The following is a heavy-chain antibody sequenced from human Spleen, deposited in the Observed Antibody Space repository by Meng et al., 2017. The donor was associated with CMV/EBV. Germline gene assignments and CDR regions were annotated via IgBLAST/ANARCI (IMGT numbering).Heavy chain of an antibody. J-gene: IGHJ4*02. D-gene: IGHD4-17*01. CDR2: ISSSSSYI. CDR1: GFTFSSYS. Sequence: GGSLRLSCAASGFTFSSYSMNWVRQAPGKGLEWVSSISSSSSYIYYADSVKGRFTISRDNAKNSLYLQINSLRAEDTALYSCAREDGNGDYYFDYWGQGTLVTVSS. V-gene: IGHV3-21*04. CDR3: AREDGNGDYYFDY.